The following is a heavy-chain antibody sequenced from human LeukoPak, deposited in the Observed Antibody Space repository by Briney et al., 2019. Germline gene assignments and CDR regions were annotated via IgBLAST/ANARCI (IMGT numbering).Heavy chain of an antibody. CDR3: ARVNRGLLAFDI. CDR1: GYSFTSYG. D-gene: IGHD1/OR15-1a*01. Sequence: ASVKVSCKASGYSFTSYGIGWVRQAPGQGLEWMGWISAYNGNTNYAQNLQGRVTMTTHTSTSTAYMELSSLRSEDTAVYYCARVNRGLLAFDIWGQGTMVTVSS. V-gene: IGHV1-18*01. CDR2: ISAYNGNT. J-gene: IGHJ3*02.